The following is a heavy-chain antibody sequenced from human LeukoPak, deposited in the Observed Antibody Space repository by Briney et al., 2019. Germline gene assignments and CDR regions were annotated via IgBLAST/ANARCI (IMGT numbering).Heavy chain of an antibody. V-gene: IGHV4-39*07. CDR3: ARDTYCSSTSCHANWFDP. J-gene: IGHJ5*02. CDR1: GGSISSSSYY. D-gene: IGHD2-2*01. CDR2: IYYSGST. Sequence: NPSETLSLTCTVSGGSISSSSYYWGWIRQPPGKGLEWIGSIYYSGSTYHNPSLKSRVTISVDTSKNQFSLKLSSVTAADTAVYYCARDTYCSSTSCHANWFDPWGQGTLVTVSS.